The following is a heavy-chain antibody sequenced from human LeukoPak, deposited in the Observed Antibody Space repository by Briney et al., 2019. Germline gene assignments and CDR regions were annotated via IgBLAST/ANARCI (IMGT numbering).Heavy chain of an antibody. Sequence: PSETLSLTCAVYGGSFSGYYWSWIRQPPGKGLEWIGEINHSGSTNYNPSLKSRVTISVDTSKNQFSLKLSSVTAADTAVYYCARGYSGYERKFDYWGQGTLVTVSS. D-gene: IGHD5-12*01. V-gene: IGHV4-34*01. CDR3: ARGYSGYERKFDY. CDR2: INHSGST. J-gene: IGHJ4*02. CDR1: GGSFSGYY.